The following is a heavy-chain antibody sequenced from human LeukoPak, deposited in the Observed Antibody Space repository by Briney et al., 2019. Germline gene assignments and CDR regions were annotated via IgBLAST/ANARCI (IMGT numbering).Heavy chain of an antibody. J-gene: IGHJ4*02. CDR2: ISYDGGNK. V-gene: IGHV3-30-3*01. D-gene: IGHD1/OR15-1a*01. CDR1: GFTFSSYA. CDR3: ARDPVDWDINYFDY. Sequence: PGRSLRLSCAASGFTFSSYAMHWVRQAPGKGLEWVAVISYDGGNKYYADSVKGRFTISRDNSKNTLYLQMNSLRAEDTAVYYCARDPVDWDINYFDYWGQGTLVTVSS.